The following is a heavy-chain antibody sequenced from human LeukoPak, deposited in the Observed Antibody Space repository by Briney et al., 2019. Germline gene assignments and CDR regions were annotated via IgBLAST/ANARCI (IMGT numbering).Heavy chain of an antibody. V-gene: IGHV4-30-4*01. Sequence: SETLSLTSTVSGGSISSGDYYWSWIRQPPGKGLEWIGYIYYSGSTYYNPSLKSRVTISVDTSKNQFSLKLSSVTAADTAVYYCARDPGGGMDVWGQGTTVTVSS. CDR3: ARDPGGGMDV. D-gene: IGHD3-16*01. J-gene: IGHJ6*02. CDR2: IYYSGST. CDR1: GGSISSGDYY.